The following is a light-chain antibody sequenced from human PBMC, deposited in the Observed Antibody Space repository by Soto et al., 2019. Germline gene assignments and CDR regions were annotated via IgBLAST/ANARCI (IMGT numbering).Light chain of an antibody. J-gene: IGKJ1*01. V-gene: IGKV1-6*01. Sequence: AIQMTQSPSSLSASVGDRVTITCRASRDIGNDLGWYQQKPGKAPKQLIFAASNLQSGVPSRFSGGGSGTDFTLTISSLQADDFATYYCLQHFNFSWTFGQGTKVE. CDR2: AAS. CDR3: LQHFNFSWT. CDR1: RDIGND.